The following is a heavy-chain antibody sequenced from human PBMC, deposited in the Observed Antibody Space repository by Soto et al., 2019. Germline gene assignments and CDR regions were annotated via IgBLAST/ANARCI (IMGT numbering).Heavy chain of an antibody. V-gene: IGHV3-30-3*01. Sequence: QVQLVESGGGVVQPGRSLRLSCAASGFTFSSYAMHWVRQAPGKGLEWVAVISYDGSNKYYADSVKGRFTISRDNSKNTLYLQMNSLRAEDTAVYYWARAPDDYGRYYFDYWGQGTLVTVSS. J-gene: IGHJ4*02. CDR2: ISYDGSNK. CDR1: GFTFSSYA. D-gene: IGHD4-17*01. CDR3: ARAPDDYGRYYFDY.